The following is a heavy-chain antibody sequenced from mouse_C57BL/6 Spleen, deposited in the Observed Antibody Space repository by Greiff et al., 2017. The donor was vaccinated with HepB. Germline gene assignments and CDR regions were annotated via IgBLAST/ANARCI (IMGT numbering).Heavy chain of an antibody. Sequence: QVQLQQPGAELVKPGASVKLSCKASGYTFTSYWMHWVKQRPGQGLEWIGMIHPNSGSTNYNEKFKSKATLTVDKSSSTAYMQLSSLTSEDSAVSYCANDGYDLFAYWGQGTLVTVSA. CDR2: IHPNSGST. V-gene: IGHV1-64*01. CDR1: GYTFTSYW. CDR3: ANDGYDLFAY. J-gene: IGHJ3*01. D-gene: IGHD2-2*01.